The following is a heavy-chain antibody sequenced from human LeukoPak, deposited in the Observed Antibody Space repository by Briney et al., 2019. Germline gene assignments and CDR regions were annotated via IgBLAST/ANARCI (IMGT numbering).Heavy chain of an antibody. CDR2: LYSDDTT. CDR3: ARGGGYYAIDY. V-gene: IGHV3-23*01. CDR1: GLTFSSYA. Sequence: PGGSLRLSCAASGLTFSSYAMSWVRQAPGKGLEWVSVLYSDDTTYYADSVKGRFTISRDNSKNTLYLQMNNLRAEDTAVYYCARGGGYYAIDYWGQGTLVTVSS. D-gene: IGHD1-26*01. J-gene: IGHJ4*02.